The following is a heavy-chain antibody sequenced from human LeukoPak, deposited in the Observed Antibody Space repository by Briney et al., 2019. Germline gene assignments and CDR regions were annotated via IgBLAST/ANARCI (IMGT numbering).Heavy chain of an antibody. CDR1: GYSFTSYW. J-gene: IGHJ3*02. D-gene: IGHD1-20*01. V-gene: IGHV5-51*01. CDR2: IYPGDSDT. CDR3: ARLNWNPEWSYAFDI. Sequence: RGESLKISCQGSGYSFTSYWIGWVRQMPGKGLEWMAIIYPGDSDTRYSPSFQGQVTISADKSISTAYLQWSSLKASDTAMYYCARLNWNPEWSYAFDIWGQGTMVTVSS.